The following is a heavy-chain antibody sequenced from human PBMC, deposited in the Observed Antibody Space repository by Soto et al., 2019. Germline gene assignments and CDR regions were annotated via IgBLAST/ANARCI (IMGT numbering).Heavy chain of an antibody. CDR1: GYTFTSYG. CDR2: ISGYGHT. Sequence: QVQLVQSGDEVKKPGASVKVSCKASGYTFTSYGIGWVRQAPGQGLEWMGWISGYGHTNYAQKLQGRVTMTTDSSTSTVYMELRSLRSDDTAVYYCVRSGDGNWFESWGQGTLVTVSS. CDR3: VRSGDGNWFES. D-gene: IGHD3-10*01. J-gene: IGHJ5*01. V-gene: IGHV1-18*04.